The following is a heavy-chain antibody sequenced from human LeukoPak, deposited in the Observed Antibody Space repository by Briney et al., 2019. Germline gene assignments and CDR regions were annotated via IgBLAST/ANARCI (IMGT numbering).Heavy chain of an antibody. CDR1: GFTFSLYW. V-gene: IGHV3-7*03. CDR3: AGGTGFIIKD. D-gene: IGHD3-9*01. CDR2: IKQDGSEK. J-gene: IGHJ4*02. Sequence: GGSLRLSCAASGFTFSLYWMNWVRRAPGKGLEWVANIKQDGSEKNYVDSVKGRFTISRGNAKNSLYLQMNNLRVEGTAMYYCAGGTGFIIKDWGQGTLVTVSS.